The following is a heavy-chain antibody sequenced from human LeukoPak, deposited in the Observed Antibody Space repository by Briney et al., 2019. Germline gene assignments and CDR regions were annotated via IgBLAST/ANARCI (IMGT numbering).Heavy chain of an antibody. J-gene: IGHJ4*02. CDR1: GFTFSTYE. V-gene: IGHV3-30*03. CDR3: ARAHASYYYDSSGDYQPFAY. Sequence: PGGSLRLSCAASGFTFSTYEMNWVRRARGKGLVGVAVISYDGSNKYYADSMKGRFTISRDNSKNTLYLQMNSLRAEDTAVYYCARAHASYYYDSSGDYQPFAYWGQGTLVTVSS. CDR2: ISYDGSNK. D-gene: IGHD3-22*01.